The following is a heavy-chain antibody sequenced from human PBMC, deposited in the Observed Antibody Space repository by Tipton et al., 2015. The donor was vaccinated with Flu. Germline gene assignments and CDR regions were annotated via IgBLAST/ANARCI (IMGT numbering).Heavy chain of an antibody. J-gene: IGHJ3*02. Sequence: TLPLTCTVSGGSISSGSHYWSWIRQPAGRGLEWIGQLYTSGSTNYSPSLQSRVTMSVDTAKNQFSLKLSSVTAADTAVYYCARTRSGNYLDDAFDIWGQGTMVTVSS. D-gene: IGHD1-26*01. V-gene: IGHV4-61*09. CDR1: GGSISSGSHY. CDR3: ARTRSGNYLDDAFDI. CDR2: LYTSGST.